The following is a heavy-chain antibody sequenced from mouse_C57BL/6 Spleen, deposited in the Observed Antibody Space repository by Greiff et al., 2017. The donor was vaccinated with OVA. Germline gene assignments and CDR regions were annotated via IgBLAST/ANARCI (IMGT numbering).Heavy chain of an antibody. J-gene: IGHJ2*01. D-gene: IGHD3-2*02. V-gene: IGHV1-15*01. CDR2: IDPETGGT. CDR3: TRAGTAQATDY. Sequence: QVQLKESGAELVRPGASVTLSCKASGYTFTDYEMHWVKQTPVHGLEWIGAIDPETGGTAYNQKFKGKAILTADKSSSTAYMELRSLTSEDSAGYYCTRAGTAQATDYWGQGTTLTVSS. CDR1: GYTFTDYE.